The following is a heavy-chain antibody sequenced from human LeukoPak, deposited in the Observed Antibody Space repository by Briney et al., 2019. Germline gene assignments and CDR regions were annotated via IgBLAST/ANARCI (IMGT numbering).Heavy chain of an antibody. Sequence: SETLSLTCTVSGGSISSYYWSWIRQPPGKGLEWIGCIYYSGSTNYNPSLKSRVTISVDTSKNQFSLKLSSVTAADTAVYYCARRKVLGYYYYMDVWGKGTTVTISS. CDR2: IYYSGST. CDR3: ARRKVLGYYYYMDV. CDR1: GGSISSYY. D-gene: IGHD3-3*02. V-gene: IGHV4-59*01. J-gene: IGHJ6*03.